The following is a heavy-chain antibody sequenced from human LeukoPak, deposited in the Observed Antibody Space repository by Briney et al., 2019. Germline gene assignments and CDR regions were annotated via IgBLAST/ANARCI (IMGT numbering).Heavy chain of an antibody. Sequence: ASVKVSCKASGYSFTSHNINWVRQATGQGLEWMGWVSPKSGNTAYAQKFQGRVSMTRDTSISTAYMELSSLTSEDTAVYYCSRGHPGYASGWPDYWGQGTLVTVSS. J-gene: IGHJ4*02. CDR3: SRGHPGYASGWPDY. CDR1: GYSFTSHN. CDR2: VSPKSGNT. D-gene: IGHD6-19*01. V-gene: IGHV1-8*01.